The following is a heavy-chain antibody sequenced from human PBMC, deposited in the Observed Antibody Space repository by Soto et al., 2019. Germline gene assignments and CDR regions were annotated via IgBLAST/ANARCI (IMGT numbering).Heavy chain of an antibody. CDR1: GGSISSGGYY. Sequence: SETLSLTCTVSGGSISSGGYYWSWIRQHPGKGLEWIGYIYYSGSTYYNPSLKSRVTISVDTSKNQFSLKLSSVTAADTAVYYCARRGIMITFGGVDYWGQGTLVTVSS. CDR3: ARRGIMITFGGVDY. J-gene: IGHJ4*02. D-gene: IGHD3-16*01. V-gene: IGHV4-31*03. CDR2: IYYSGST.